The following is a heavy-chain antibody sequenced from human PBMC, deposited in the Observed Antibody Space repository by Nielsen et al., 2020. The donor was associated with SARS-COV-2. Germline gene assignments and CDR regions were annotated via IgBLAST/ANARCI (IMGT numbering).Heavy chain of an antibody. Sequence: GGSLRLSCAASEFTSSSYGMHWVRQAPGKGLEWVAFIRSDGSQKYYAESVKGRFTISRDDSKSTLYLQMTSLRPEDTALYYCAKSGFIVAGVYHGLDVWGHGTTVTVSS. CDR3: AKSGFIVAGVYHGLDV. J-gene: IGHJ6*02. CDR1: EFTSSSYG. D-gene: IGHD5-12*01. CDR2: IRSDGSQK. V-gene: IGHV3-30*02.